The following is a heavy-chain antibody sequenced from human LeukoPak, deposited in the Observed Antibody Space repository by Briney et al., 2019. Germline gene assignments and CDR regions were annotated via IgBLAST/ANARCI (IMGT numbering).Heavy chain of an antibody. CDR1: GGSISSYY. Sequence: KPSGTLSLTCTVSGGSISSYYWSWIRQPPGKGLEWIGYIYYSGSTNYNPSLKSRVTISVDTSKNQFSLKLSSVTAADTAVYYCARHGPYYDFWSGYYKNYYYYGMDVWGQGTTVTVSS. J-gene: IGHJ6*02. CDR3: ARHGPYYDFWSGYYKNYYYYGMDV. V-gene: IGHV4-59*08. D-gene: IGHD3-3*01. CDR2: IYYSGST.